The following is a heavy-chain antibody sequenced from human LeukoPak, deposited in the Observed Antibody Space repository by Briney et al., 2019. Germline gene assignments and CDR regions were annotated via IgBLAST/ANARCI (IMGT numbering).Heavy chain of an antibody. CDR3: ARDSILTTRTGDY. V-gene: IGHV3-7*05. CDR1: GFTFSAYW. D-gene: IGHD3-3*02. J-gene: IGHJ4*02. Sequence: GGSLRLSCAVSGFTFSAYWMNWIRQAPGKGPEWVANIKQDGSDKYYVDSVKGRFTISRDNAKNSLYLQMNSLRVEDTAVYYCARDSILTTRTGDYWGQGTLVTVSS. CDR2: IKQDGSDK.